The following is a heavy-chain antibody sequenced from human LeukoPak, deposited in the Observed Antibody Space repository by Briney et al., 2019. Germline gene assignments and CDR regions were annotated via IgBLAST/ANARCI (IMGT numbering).Heavy chain of an antibody. J-gene: IGHJ4*02. V-gene: IGHV3-9*01. CDR1: GFTFDDYA. D-gene: IGHD1-26*01. Sequence: GGSLRLSCAASGFTFDDYAMHWVRQAPGKGLEWVSGISWNSGSIGYADSVKGRFTISRDNAKNSLYLQMNSLRAEDTAVYYCAKRGGSYPYYFDYWGQGTLVTVSS. CDR3: AKRGGSYPYYFDY. CDR2: ISWNSGSI.